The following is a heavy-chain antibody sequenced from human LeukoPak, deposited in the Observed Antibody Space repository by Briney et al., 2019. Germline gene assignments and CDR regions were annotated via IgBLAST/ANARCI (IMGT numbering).Heavy chain of an antibody. D-gene: IGHD3-3*01. Sequence: GGSLRLSCAASGFPFSSYGMHWVRQAPGKGLEWVAFIPYDGSDKFYADSVKGRFTISRDNSKNTLYLQMNSLRAEDTAVYYCVKGLFFIDYWGQGTLVTVSS. V-gene: IGHV3-30*02. CDR2: IPYDGSDK. CDR1: GFPFSSYG. J-gene: IGHJ4*02. CDR3: VKGLFFIDY.